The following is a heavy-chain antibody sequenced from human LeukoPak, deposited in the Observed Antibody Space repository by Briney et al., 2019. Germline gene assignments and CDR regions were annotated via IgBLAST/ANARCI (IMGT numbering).Heavy chain of an antibody. CDR1: GFTFSSYA. J-gene: IGHJ4*02. CDR2: FSGSGGDT. V-gene: IGHV3-23*01. Sequence: GGSLRLSCAASGFTFSSYAMSWVRQAPGKGLEWVSAFSGSGGDTYYADSVKGRFTISRDNSKNTLYLQMNSLRAEDTAVYYCAKDLSLGRLAASFDYWGQGTLVTVSS. D-gene: IGHD2-15*01. CDR3: AKDLSLGRLAASFDY.